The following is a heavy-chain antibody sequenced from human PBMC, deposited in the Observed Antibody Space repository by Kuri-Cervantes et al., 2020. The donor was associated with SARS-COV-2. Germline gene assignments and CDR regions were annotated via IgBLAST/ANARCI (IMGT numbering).Heavy chain of an antibody. CDR1: GGSISSSSYY. CDR2: IYYSGST. D-gene: IGHD1/OR15-1a*01. Sequence: SETLSLTCTVSGGSISSSSYYWGWIRQPPGKGLEWIGSIYYSGSTYYNPSLKSRVTISVDTSKNQFSLKLSSVTAADTAVYYCAPIGPVNKYYYYYYYMDVWGKGTTVTVSS. CDR3: APIGPVNKYYYYYYYMDV. V-gene: IGHV4-39*01. J-gene: IGHJ6*03.